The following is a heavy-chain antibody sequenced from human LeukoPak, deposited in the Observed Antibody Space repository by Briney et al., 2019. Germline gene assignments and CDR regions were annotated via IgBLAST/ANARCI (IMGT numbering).Heavy chain of an antibody. J-gene: IGHJ3*02. CDR2: IIPILGIA. D-gene: IGHD6-19*01. V-gene: IGHV1-69*02. CDR3: ARVAHGYSSGWYSSHDAFDI. Sequence: ASVKVSCKASGGTFSSYTIDWVRQAPGQGLEWMGRIIPILGIANYAQKFQGRVTITADKSTSTAYMELSSLRSEDTAVYYCARVAHGYSSGWYSSHDAFDIWGQGTMVTVSS. CDR1: GGTFSSYT.